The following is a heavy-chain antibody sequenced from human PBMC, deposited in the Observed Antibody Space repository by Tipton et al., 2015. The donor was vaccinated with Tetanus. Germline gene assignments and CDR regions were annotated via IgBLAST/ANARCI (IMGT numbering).Heavy chain of an antibody. CDR2: IYPGDSEA. CDR1: GYSFGIYW. CDR3: ARHPDFWSGYYFDL. Sequence: QSGAEVKKPGESLKISCKGSGYSFGIYWLAWVRQMPGKGLEWMGIIYPGDSEATYNPSFQGQVTISADKSISTAYLQWTSLKPSDTAIYYCARHPDFWSGYYFDLWGQGTLVNVSS. J-gene: IGHJ4*02. V-gene: IGHV5-51*01. D-gene: IGHD3-3*01.